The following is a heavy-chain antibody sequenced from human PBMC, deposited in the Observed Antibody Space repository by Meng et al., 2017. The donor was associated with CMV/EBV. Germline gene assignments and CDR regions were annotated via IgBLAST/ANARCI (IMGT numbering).Heavy chain of an antibody. CDR3: AKFFSPTFGVVEGHDAFDF. CDR1: RFTFSRYA. V-gene: IGHV3-23*01. Sequence: GESLKISCSASRFTFSRYAMSWVRQAPGKGLEWVSAIRGGGDNNTYYSDSVKGRFTISRDNSKNTLYLQMNSLRADDTAVYYCAKFFSPTFGVVEGHDAFDFWGPGTMVTVS. D-gene: IGHD3-3*01. CDR2: IRGGGDNNT. J-gene: IGHJ3*01.